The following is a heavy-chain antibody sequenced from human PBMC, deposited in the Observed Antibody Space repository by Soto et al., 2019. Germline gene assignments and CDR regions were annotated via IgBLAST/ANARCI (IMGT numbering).Heavy chain of an antibody. J-gene: IGHJ4*02. V-gene: IGHV3-74*01. D-gene: IGHD5-12*01. Sequence: PGGSLRLSCAASGFTFSNYYMHWVRQAPGKGLVWVSRINSDGSTTNYADSVKGRFTISRDNAKNTLYLQMNSLRAEDTAVYYCARDKSGPADYWGRGTLVTVSS. CDR3: ARDKSGPADY. CDR1: GFTFSNYY. CDR2: INSDGSTT.